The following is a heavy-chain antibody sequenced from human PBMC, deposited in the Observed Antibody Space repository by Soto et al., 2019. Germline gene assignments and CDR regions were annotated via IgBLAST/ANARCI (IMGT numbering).Heavy chain of an antibody. V-gene: IGHV4-4*07. Sequence: QVQLQESGPGLVKPSETLSLTCTVSGASISDYYWSWIRQPAGKGLECIGRIYASGQTNYNPSLESRVTMSVDTSENQFSLSLNSVTAADTAVCYCARDSRSALGTVEHWGRGTQVAVSS. CDR3: ARDSRSALGTVEH. CDR1: GASISDYY. J-gene: IGHJ4*02. D-gene: IGHD6-13*01. CDR2: IYASGQT.